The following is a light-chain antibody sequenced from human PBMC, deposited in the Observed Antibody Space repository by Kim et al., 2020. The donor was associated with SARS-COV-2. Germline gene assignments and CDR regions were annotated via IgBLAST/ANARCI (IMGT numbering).Light chain of an antibody. J-gene: IGKJ5*01. CDR1: QSVSSSY. V-gene: IGKV3-20*01. Sequence: SPGERATLSCRASQSVSSSYLAWYQQKPGQAPRLLIYGASSRATGIPDRFSGSGSGTDFTLTISRLEPEDFAVYYCQQHGSSSITFGQGTRLEIK. CDR2: GAS. CDR3: QQHGSSSIT.